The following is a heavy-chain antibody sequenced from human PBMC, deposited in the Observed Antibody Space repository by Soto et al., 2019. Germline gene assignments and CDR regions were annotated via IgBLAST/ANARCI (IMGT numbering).Heavy chain of an antibody. CDR1: GFTFSNVW. V-gene: IGHV3-15*01. D-gene: IGHD1-26*01. Sequence: PVGSLRLSCAASGFTFSNVWMSWVRQAPGKGLEWVGRVKSKSDGATTDYAAHVKGRFTVSRDDSQNTLSLQMDSLKIEDTAVYFCTTAAGGMWGADYWGQGTPVTVSS. CDR3: TTAAGGMWGADY. CDR2: VKSKSDGATT. J-gene: IGHJ4*02.